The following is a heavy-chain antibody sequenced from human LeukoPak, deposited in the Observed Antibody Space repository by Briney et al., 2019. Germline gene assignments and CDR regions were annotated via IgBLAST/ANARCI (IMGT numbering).Heavy chain of an antibody. CDR1: GDSVSSGSYY. CDR2: LYYSGTT. Sequence: SETLSLTCTVSGDSVSSGSYYWSWIRQPPGKGLEWIGYLYYSGTTNFNPSLKRRVTISVDTSKNQFSLNLSSVTAADTALYYCARGGRDGYPLFDSWGQGTLVTVSS. D-gene: IGHD5-24*01. CDR3: ARGGRDGYPLFDS. J-gene: IGHJ4*02. V-gene: IGHV4-61*01.